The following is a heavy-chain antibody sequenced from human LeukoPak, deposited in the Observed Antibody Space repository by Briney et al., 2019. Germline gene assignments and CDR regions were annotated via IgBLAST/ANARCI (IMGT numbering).Heavy chain of an antibody. D-gene: IGHD3-22*01. Sequence: GGSLRLSCAASGFTLSSYSMNWVRQAPGKGLEWVSYISSSGSTIYYADSVKGRFTISRDNAKNSLYLQMNSLRAEDTAVYYCARDSDSSGYYFDYWGQGTLVTVSS. V-gene: IGHV3-48*04. J-gene: IGHJ4*02. CDR2: ISSSGSTI. CDR1: GFTLSSYS. CDR3: ARDSDSSGYYFDY.